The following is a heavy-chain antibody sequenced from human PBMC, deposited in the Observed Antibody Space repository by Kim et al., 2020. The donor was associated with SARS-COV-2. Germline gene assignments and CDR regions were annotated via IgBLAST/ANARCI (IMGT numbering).Heavy chain of an antibody. CDR1: GFTFSSYG. CDR3: AKEEGSGYSSGWTYYYYHMYD. J-gene: IGHJ6*02. Sequence: GGSLRLSCAASGFTFSSYGMHWVRQAPGKGLEWVAGISYDGSNKYYADSVKGRFTISRDNSKNTLYLQMNSLRAEDTAVYYCAKEEGSGYSSGWTYYYYHMYDWGHGTTVTVSS. V-gene: IGHV3-30*18. CDR2: ISYDGSNK. D-gene: IGHD6-19*01.